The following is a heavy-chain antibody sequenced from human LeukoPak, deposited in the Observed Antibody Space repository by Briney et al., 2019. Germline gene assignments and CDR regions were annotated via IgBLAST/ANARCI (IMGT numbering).Heavy chain of an antibody. J-gene: IGHJ4*02. CDR1: GFTLGSHD. V-gene: IGHV3-13*01. CDR3: VREARGYHYTYFDY. D-gene: IGHD5-18*01. CDR2: IWSGFHE. Sequence: GGSLRLSCTASGFTLGSHDMNWVRQIPGQGLEWVAAIWSGFHEFFADSVQGRFTVSREDARNSFYLQMNSLRAGNTAVYYCVREARGYHYTYFDYWGQGTLVTVSS.